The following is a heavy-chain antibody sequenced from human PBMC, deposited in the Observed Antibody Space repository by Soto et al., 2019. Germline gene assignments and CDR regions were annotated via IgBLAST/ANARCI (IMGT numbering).Heavy chain of an antibody. CDR2: IWYDGSNK. Sequence: QVQLVESGGGVVQPGRSLRLSCAASGFTFSSYGMHWVRQAPGKGLEWVAVIWYDGSNKYYADSVKGRFTISRDNSKNTLYLQMNSLRAEDTAVYYCARDVVNREALDYYYGMDVWGQGTTVTVSS. CDR3: ARDVVNREALDYYYGMDV. J-gene: IGHJ6*02. CDR1: GFTFSSYG. V-gene: IGHV3-33*01. D-gene: IGHD2-15*01.